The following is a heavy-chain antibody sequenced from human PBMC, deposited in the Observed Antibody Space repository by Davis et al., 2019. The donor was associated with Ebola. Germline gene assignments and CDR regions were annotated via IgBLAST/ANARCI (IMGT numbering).Heavy chain of an antibody. CDR1: GFTFGNYW. CDR2: IDGDGSTT. Sequence: PGGSLRLSCAASGFTFGNYWMHWVRQAPGKGLVWVSRIDGDGSTTRYADSVKGRFTMSRDNSKNTLYLQMNSLRAEDTAVYYCAKPTQSSSGVGRYFDYWGQGTLVTVSS. J-gene: IGHJ4*02. V-gene: IGHV3-74*01. CDR3: AKPTQSSSGVGRYFDY. D-gene: IGHD6-6*01.